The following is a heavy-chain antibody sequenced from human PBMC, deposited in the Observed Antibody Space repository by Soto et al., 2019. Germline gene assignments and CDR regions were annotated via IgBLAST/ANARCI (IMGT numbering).Heavy chain of an antibody. V-gene: IGHV1-2*04. D-gene: IGHD3-16*02. Sequence: ASVKVSCKASGYTFTGYYMHWVRQAPGQGLEWMGWINPNSGGTNYAQKFQGWVTMTRDTSISTAYMELSRLRSDDTAVYYCAVGLGELSSIFDYWGQGTLVTVSS. CDR1: GYTFTGYY. CDR2: INPNSGGT. J-gene: IGHJ4*02. CDR3: AVGLGELSSIFDY.